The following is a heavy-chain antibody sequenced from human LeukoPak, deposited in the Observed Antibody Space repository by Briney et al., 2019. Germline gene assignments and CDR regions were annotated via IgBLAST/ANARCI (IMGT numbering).Heavy chain of an antibody. V-gene: IGHV3-23*01. CDR1: GFTLSSYA. J-gene: IGHJ3*02. D-gene: IGHD3-22*01. CDR3: AKVLGYDSSGYYTDDTFHI. CDR2: ISDSGNT. Sequence: GGSLRLSCAASGFTLSSYAMSWVRQAPGKGLEWVSAISDSGNTYHADSVKGRFTISRDNSKNTLYLQMNSLRAEDTAVYYCAKVLGYDSSGYYTDDTFHIWGQGTMVTVSS.